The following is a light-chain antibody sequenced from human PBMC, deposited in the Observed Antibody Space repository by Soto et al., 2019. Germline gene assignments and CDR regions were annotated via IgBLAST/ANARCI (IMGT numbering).Light chain of an antibody. CDR2: ETD. Sequence: QSVLTQPPSVSGAPGQRVTITCTGSDSNIGASYDVNWYQHLPGAAPKLLIYETDNRPSGVPDRFSASRSGASASLAIAELQAGDGGDYYCQSYGSGLSVVFGGGTKLTVL. J-gene: IGLJ2*01. CDR3: QSYGSGLSVV. CDR1: DSNIGASYD. V-gene: IGLV1-40*01.